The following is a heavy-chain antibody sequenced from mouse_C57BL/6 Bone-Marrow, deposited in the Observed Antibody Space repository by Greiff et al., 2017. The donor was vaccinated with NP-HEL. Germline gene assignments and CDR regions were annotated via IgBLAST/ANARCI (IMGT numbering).Heavy chain of an antibody. D-gene: IGHD2-12*01. CDR1: GFTFSDYY. CDR3: ARHYDDAY. J-gene: IGHJ3*01. Sequence: EVKVVESGGGLVQPGGSLKLSCAASGFTFSDYYMYWVRQTPEKRLEWVAYISNGGGSTYYPDTVKGRFTISRDNAKNTLYLQMSRLKSEDTAMYYCARHYDDAYWGQGTLVTVSA. CDR2: ISNGGGST. V-gene: IGHV5-12*01.